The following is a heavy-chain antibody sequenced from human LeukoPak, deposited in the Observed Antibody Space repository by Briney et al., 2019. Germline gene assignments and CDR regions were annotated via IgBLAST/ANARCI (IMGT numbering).Heavy chain of an antibody. J-gene: IGHJ4*02. CDR1: GGSFSGYY. Sequence: SETLSLTCAVYGGSFSGYYWSWIRQPPGKGLEWIGEINHSGSTNYNPSLKSRVTISVDTSKNQFSLKLSSETAADTAVYYCAKLYEDYWGQGTLVTVSS. D-gene: IGHD2-8*01. CDR3: AKLYEDY. V-gene: IGHV4-34*01. CDR2: INHSGST.